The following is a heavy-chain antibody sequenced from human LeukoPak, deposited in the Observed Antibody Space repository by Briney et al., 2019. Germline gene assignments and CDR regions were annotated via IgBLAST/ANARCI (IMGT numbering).Heavy chain of an antibody. CDR3: ARDIDILTGRYYYMDV. V-gene: IGHV4-4*07. D-gene: IGHD3-9*01. J-gene: IGHJ6*03. CDR2: VYTSGSI. Sequence: PSGALSVTFTGSSGYISSYFWSWIGQPAGKGLEGVGRVYTSGSIDYNPSLNSRVTMSVDTSKNQFSLKPTSMTAADTAVYYCARDIDILTGRYYYMDVWGKGTPVTVSS. CDR1: SGYISSYF.